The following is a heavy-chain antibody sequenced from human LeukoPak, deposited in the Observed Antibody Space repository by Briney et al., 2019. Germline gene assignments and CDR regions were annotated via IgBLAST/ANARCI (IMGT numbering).Heavy chain of an antibody. Sequence: ASVKVSCKTSGYTLTDYYMHWVRQAPGQGLEWMGWINPNSGVISSAQKFQGRVTMTRDTSITTVYMEVRWLTSDDTAIYYCARADRLDGAPYLIGPWGQGTLVTVSS. D-gene: IGHD2-21*01. CDR2: INPNSGVI. V-gene: IGHV1-2*02. J-gene: IGHJ5*02. CDR3: ARADRLDGAPYLIGP. CDR1: GYTLTDYY.